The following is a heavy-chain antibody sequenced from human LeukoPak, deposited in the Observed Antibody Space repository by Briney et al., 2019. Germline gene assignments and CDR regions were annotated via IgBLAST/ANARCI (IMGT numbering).Heavy chain of an antibody. CDR1: GYTFTDYY. CDR3: ARGPLLGSTWFDP. Sequence: ASVKASCKASGYTFTDYYMYWVRQAPGQGLEWMGWINPHSGDTVYAQKFQGRVTMTRDTSISTAYMEVSSLRSDDTAVYYCARGPLLGSTWFDPWGQGTLVTVSS. CDR2: INPHSGDT. V-gene: IGHV1-2*02. D-gene: IGHD7-27*01. J-gene: IGHJ5*02.